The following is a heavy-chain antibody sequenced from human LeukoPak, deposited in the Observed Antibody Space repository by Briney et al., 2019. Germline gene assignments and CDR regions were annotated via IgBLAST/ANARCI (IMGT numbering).Heavy chain of an antibody. CDR2: IWYDGSNK. Sequence: GRSLRLSCAASGFTFSDYGMHWVRQAPGKGLEWVAVIWYDGSNKYYADSVKGRFTISRDNSKNTLYLQMNSLRAEDTAVYYCAKALNGLVDYWGQGTLATVSS. CDR1: GFTFSDYG. V-gene: IGHV3-33*06. CDR3: AKALNGLVDY. J-gene: IGHJ4*02. D-gene: IGHD6-19*01.